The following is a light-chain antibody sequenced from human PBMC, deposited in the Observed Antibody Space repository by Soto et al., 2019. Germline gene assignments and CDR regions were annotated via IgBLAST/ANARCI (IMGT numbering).Light chain of an antibody. Sequence: QSALTQPASVSGSPGQSIAISCTGSSSDVGFYNYVSWYQQHPGEVPKLIIFEVSNRPSGVSNRFSGSKSGNTASLTISGLQGEDGAAYYCSSYTTSSTRGFGTGTKLTVL. CDR3: SSYTTSSTRG. J-gene: IGLJ1*01. CDR1: SSDVGFYNY. CDR2: EVS. V-gene: IGLV2-14*01.